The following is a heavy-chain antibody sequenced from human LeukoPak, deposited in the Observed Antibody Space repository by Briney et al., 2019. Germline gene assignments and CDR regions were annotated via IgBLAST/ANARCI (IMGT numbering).Heavy chain of an antibody. V-gene: IGHV3-21*01. J-gene: IGHJ5*02. CDR1: GFTFSSHN. CDR2: ISSSSSYI. D-gene: IGHD6-19*01. CDR3: ARDSSGWYNWFDP. Sequence: GGSLRLSCAASGFTFSSHNMIWVRQAPGKGLEWVSSISSSSSYIYYAYSVKGRFTISRHNAKNSLYLQMNSLRVEDTAVYYCARDSSGWYNWFDPWGQGNLVTVSS.